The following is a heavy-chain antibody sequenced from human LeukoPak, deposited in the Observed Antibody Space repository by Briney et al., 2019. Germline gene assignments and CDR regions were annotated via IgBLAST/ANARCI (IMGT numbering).Heavy chain of an antibody. CDR3: ARDRYGSGNSPFDY. D-gene: IGHD3-10*01. V-gene: IGHV1-2*02. CDR2: INPNSGGT. CDR1: GYTFTGYY. Sequence: GASVKVSCMASGYTFTGYYMHWVRQAPGQGLEWMGWINPNSGGTNYAQKFQGRVTMTRDTSISTAYMELSRLRSDDTAVYYCARDRYGSGNSPFDYWGQGTLVTVSS. J-gene: IGHJ4*02.